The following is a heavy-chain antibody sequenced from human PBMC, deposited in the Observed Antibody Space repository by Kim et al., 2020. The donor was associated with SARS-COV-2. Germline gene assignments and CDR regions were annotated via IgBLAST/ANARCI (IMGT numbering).Heavy chain of an antibody. V-gene: IGHV4-39*01. J-gene: IGHJ5*02. CDR3: ARLGGVPNETPKNWFDP. CDR2: IYYSGST. Sequence: SETLSRTCTVSGGSISSSSYYWGWIRQPPGKGLEWIGSIYYSGSTYYNPSLKSRVTISVDTSKNQFSLKLSSVTAADTAVYYCARLGGVPNETPKNWFDPWGQGTLVTVSS. D-gene: IGHD3-16*01. CDR1: GGSISSSSYY.